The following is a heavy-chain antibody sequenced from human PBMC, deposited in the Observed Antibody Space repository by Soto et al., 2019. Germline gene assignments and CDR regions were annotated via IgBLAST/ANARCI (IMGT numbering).Heavy chain of an antibody. CDR3: AKDRRAGGNSAFYFDF. D-gene: IGHD3-16*01. CDR2: ISATGGGT. V-gene: IGHV3-23*01. J-gene: IGHJ4*02. Sequence: GGSPRLSCAASGLTVSSNSMSWVRQAPGKGLEWVSLISATGGGTYYADSVKGRFTISRDNSHNPLSLQVHSLTAEDTAVYYCAKDRRAGGNSAFYFDFWGQGAQVTVSS. CDR1: GLTVSSNS.